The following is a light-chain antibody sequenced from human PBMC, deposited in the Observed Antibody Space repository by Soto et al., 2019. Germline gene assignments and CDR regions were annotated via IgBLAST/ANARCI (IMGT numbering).Light chain of an antibody. CDR2: GAS. V-gene: IGKV3-11*01. CDR1: QSVSNY. Sequence: DIVLTQSPATLSLSPGERATVSCRTSQSVSNYLAWYQQKPGQPPRLLIYGASNRATGIPARFRGSGSGTDFTLTISSLEPEDFAVYYCQQRSSTWTFGQGTRVEI. J-gene: IGKJ1*01. CDR3: QQRSSTWT.